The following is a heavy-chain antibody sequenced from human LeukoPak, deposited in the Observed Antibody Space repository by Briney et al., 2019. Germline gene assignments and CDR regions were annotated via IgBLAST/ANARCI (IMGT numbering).Heavy chain of an antibody. CDR2: IYQSGSGSS. CDR3: ASTLRFLPYRRFDY. V-gene: IGHV4-39*02. Sequence: SSETLSLTCSVSGGSIISTNYYGGWIRQPPGKGLEWIGSIYQSGSGSSYYNPSLKSRVTISGDTSKNHFFLRLSSVTAADTAVYYCASTLRFLPYRRFDYWGQGTLVTVPS. D-gene: IGHD3-3*01. J-gene: IGHJ4*02. CDR1: GGSIISTNYY.